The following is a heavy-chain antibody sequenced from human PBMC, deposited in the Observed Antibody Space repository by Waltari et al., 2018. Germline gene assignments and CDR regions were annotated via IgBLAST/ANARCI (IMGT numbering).Heavy chain of an antibody. V-gene: IGHV7-4-1*02. CDR2: INPNTGDP. J-gene: IGHJ4*02. CDR1: GYDFTYYT. CDR3: ARTGGGATY. Sequence: QVQLVQSGSELKNPGASVQVSCKASGYDFTYYTINWVRQAPGQGLEGMGRINPNTGDPIYGQDFTGRFVFSLDTSVRTAYLQISSLQPEDTAIYYCARTGGGATYWGQGTLLTVSS. D-gene: IGHD6-25*01.